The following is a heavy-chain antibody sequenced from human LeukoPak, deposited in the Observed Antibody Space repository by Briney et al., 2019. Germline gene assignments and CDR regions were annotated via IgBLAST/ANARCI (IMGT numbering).Heavy chain of an antibody. J-gene: IGHJ4*02. V-gene: IGHV4-59*01. Sequence: SETLSLTCTVSGGSMSYYYWGWIRQPPGKGLEWIGYIHDSGSIFYNPSLKSRLTMPLDTSKKKFSLSLRSVTAADTAVYYCARGAGDLIGDYFDYWGQGTLVTVSS. CDR2: IHDSGSI. CDR1: GGSMSYYY. CDR3: ARGAGDLIGDYFDY. D-gene: IGHD3-10*01.